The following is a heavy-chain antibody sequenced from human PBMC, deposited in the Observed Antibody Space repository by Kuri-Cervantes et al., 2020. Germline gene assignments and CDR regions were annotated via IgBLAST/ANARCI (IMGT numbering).Heavy chain of an antibody. D-gene: IGHD5-12*01. CDR3: AKDKGSRGYDSIDY. CDR1: GFTSDDYA. V-gene: IGHV3-43D*03. Sequence: GESLKISCAASGFTSDDYAMHWVRQAPGKGLEWVSLISWDGGSTYYADSVKGRFTISRDNSKNSLYLQMNSLRAEDTALYYCAKDKGSRGYDSIDYWGQGTLVTVSS. J-gene: IGHJ4*02. CDR2: ISWDGGST.